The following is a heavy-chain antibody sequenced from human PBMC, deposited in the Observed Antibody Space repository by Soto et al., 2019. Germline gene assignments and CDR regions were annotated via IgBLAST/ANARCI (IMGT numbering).Heavy chain of an antibody. CDR2: IKSKTDGGTT. CDR3: TTINTVTTSGLDY. V-gene: IGHV3-15*01. D-gene: IGHD4-17*01. Sequence: GGSLRLSCAAAGVTCINAWMIWIRQAPGKGLEWVGRIKSKTDGGTTDYAAPVKGRFTISRDDSKNTLYLQMNSLKTEDTAVYYCTTINTVTTSGLDYWGQGTLVTAPQ. J-gene: IGHJ4*02. CDR1: GVTCINAW.